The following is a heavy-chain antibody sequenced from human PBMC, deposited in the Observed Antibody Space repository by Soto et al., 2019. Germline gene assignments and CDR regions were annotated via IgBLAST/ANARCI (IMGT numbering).Heavy chain of an antibody. D-gene: IGHD1-26*01. CDR3: AKKNSGSYGESDY. CDR2: ISYDGSNK. V-gene: IGHV3-30*18. CDR1: GFTFSSYG. J-gene: IGHJ4*02. Sequence: PGGSLRLSCAASGFTFSSYGMHWVRQAPGKGLEWVAVISYDGSNKYYADSVKGRFTISRDNSKNTLYLQMNSLRAEDTAVYYCAKKNSGSYGESDYWGQGTLVTVSS.